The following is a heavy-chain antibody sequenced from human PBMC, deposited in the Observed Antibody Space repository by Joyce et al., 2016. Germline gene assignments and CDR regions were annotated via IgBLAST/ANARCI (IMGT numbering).Heavy chain of an antibody. CDR1: GYSFNMHY. D-gene: IGHD2-21*02. J-gene: IGHJ4*02. V-gene: IGHV1-46*02. CDR3: ARDGGDYAPVD. Sequence: QVQLVQSGAEVRKPGASVKVSCKASGYSFNMHYMHWVRQAPGQGLEWLGQMIPSGDTRGRGRVTLTRDTSTSTDYMELSGLRPEDTAVYYCARDGGDYAPVDWGQGTLVTVSS. CDR2: MIPSGDTR.